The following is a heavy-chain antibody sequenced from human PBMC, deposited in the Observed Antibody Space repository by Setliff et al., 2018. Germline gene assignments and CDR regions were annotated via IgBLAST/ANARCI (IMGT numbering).Heavy chain of an antibody. V-gene: IGHV4-30-4*08. CDR2: IYSSGST. J-gene: IGHJ6*03. CDR3: AREQWLDPPGYYYMDV. Sequence: SETLSLTCTVSGGSISSGDYYWSWIRQPPGKGLEWIGYIYSSGSTYYNPSLKSRVSISVDTSKNQFSLKLSSVTAADTAVYYCAREQWLDPPGYYYMDVWAKGTTVTDSS. D-gene: IGHD6-19*01. CDR1: GGSISSGDYY.